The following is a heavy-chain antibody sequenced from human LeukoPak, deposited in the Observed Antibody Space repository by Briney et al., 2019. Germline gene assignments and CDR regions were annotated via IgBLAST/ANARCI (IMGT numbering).Heavy chain of an antibody. D-gene: IGHD4-23*01. V-gene: IGHV4-34*01. CDR2: INHSGST. CDR1: GGSLSGYY. J-gene: IGHJ4*02. Sequence: KPSETLSLTCAVYGGSLSGYYWSWIRQPPGKGLEWIGEINHSGSTNYNPSLKSRVTISVDTSKNQFSLKLSSVTAADTAVYYCAGTPVVTQEGFDYWGQGTLVTVSS. CDR3: AGTPVVTQEGFDY.